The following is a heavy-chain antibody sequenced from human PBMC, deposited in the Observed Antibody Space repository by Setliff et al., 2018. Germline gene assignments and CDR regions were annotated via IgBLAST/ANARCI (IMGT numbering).Heavy chain of an antibody. CDR3: ARMTGFQYIDV. J-gene: IGHJ6*03. CDR2: IYYSGST. Sequence: PSETLSLTCTVSGGSISSYYWSWIRQPPGKGLEWIGYIYYSGSTYYNPSLKSRVTISVDTSKNQFSLSLTSVTAADTAVYYCARMTGFQYIDVWGKGTTVTVS. D-gene: IGHD3-3*01. V-gene: IGHV4-59*08. CDR1: GGSISSYY.